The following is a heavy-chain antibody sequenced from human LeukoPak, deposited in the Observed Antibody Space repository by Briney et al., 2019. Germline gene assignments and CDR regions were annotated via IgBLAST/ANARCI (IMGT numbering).Heavy chain of an antibody. CDR3: ARERWWGNDAFDI. Sequence: SETLSLTCTVSGGSISSGSYYWSWIRQPAGKGLERIGRIYTSGSTNYNPSLKSRVTISVDTSKNQFSLKLSSVTAADTAVYYCARERWWGNDAFDIWGQGTMVTVSS. V-gene: IGHV4-61*02. D-gene: IGHD2-15*01. CDR1: GGSISSGSYY. J-gene: IGHJ3*02. CDR2: IYTSGST.